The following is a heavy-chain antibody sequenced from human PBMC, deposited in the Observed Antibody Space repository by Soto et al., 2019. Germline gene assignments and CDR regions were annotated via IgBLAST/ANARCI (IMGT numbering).Heavy chain of an antibody. Sequence: SESLSLTCTVSNGSISSGGYSWSWLRQTPGKGLEWIGYIYATGKTYHNPSLKHRATLTIDTSQNQFSLQLTSVTAEDTAVYYCARALPGLAPRWTVGGHGTTVTVSS. D-gene: IGHD3-10*01. V-gene: IGHV4-30-2*01. J-gene: IGHJ6*02. CDR1: NGSISSGGYS. CDR3: ARALPGLAPRWTV. CDR2: IYATGKT.